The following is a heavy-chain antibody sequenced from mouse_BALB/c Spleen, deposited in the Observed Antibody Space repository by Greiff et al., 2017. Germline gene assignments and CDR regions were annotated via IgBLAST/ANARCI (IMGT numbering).Heavy chain of an antibody. D-gene: IGHD1-2*01. J-gene: IGHJ4*01. CDR2: ISSGGSYT. CDR1: GFTFSSYA. Sequence: EVKLVESGGGLVKPGGSLKLSCAASGFTFSSYAMSWVRQTPEKRLEWVATISSGGSYTYYPDSVKGRFTISRDNAKNTLYLQMSSLKSEDTAMYYCARRGFTTAHYYAMDYWGQGTSVTVSS. V-gene: IGHV5-9-3*01. CDR3: ARRGFTTAHYYAMDY.